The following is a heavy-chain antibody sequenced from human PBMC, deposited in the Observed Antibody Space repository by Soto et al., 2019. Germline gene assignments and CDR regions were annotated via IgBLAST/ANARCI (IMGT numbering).Heavy chain of an antibody. Sequence: GASLTFSCAASEFTFSNAWHSWVRQAPGKGLEWVGRIKSKADGGTTKYAALVKGRFTNSRDESQNTLYLQMNRLNTEDTAVHYCTSLYYSHWGQGTLVTVSS. CDR2: IKSKADGGTT. CDR1: EFTFSNAW. V-gene: IGHV3-15*06. J-gene: IGHJ4*02. D-gene: IGHD4-4*01. CDR3: TSLYYSH.